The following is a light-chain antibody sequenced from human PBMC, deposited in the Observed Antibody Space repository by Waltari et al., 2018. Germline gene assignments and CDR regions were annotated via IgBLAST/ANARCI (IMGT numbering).Light chain of an antibody. CDR3: SSDASSLTLV. V-gene: IGLV2-14*03. CDR1: SNDVGIYTY. J-gene: IGLJ3*02. CDR2: HLN. Sequence: QSALTQPASVSGSPGQSITISCTGTSNDVGIYTYISWYQQHPGKAPKLIIYHLNNRPSGVSNRFSGTNSGNTATLAISGLQAEDEADYYCSSDASSLTLVFGGGTRLTVL.